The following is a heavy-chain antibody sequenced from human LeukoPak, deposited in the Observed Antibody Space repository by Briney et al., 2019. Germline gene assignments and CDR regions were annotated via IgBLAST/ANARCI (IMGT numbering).Heavy chain of an antibody. CDR2: ITSSSTTI. CDR1: GFTFGSYS. CDR3: ARVPGSYAYFDY. D-gene: IGHD1-26*01. J-gene: IGHJ4*02. V-gene: IGHV3-48*04. Sequence: GGSLRLSCAASGFTFGSYSMSWVRQAPWKGLEWVSYITSSSTTIYYTESVKGRFTISRDSAKNSLYLQMNSLRAEDTAVYYCARVPGSYAYFDYWGQGTLVTVSS.